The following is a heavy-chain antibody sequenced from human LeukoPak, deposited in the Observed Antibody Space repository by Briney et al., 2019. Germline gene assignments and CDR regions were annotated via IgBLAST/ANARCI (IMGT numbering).Heavy chain of an antibody. V-gene: IGHV4-34*01. J-gene: IGHJ4*02. D-gene: IGHD3-3*01. Sequence: SETLSLTCAVYGGSFSGYYWSWIRQPPGKGLEWIGEINHSGSTNYNPSLKGRVTISVDTSKNQFSLKLSSVTAADTAVYYCASVLETDYDFWINYWGQGTLVTVSS. CDR1: GGSFSGYY. CDR2: INHSGST. CDR3: ASVLETDYDFWINY.